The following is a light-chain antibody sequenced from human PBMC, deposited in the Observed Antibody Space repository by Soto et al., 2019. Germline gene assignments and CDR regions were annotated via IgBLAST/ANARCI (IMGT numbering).Light chain of an antibody. CDR2: GAS. CDR1: QSVSSSS. Sequence: EIVLTQSPGTLSLSPGERATLSCRASQSVSSSSLAWYQQRPGQAPRLLIYGASIRATDIPDRFSGSGSGTDFTLTISSLEPEDFAAYYCQQYGSSPLTFGGGTKVEIK. CDR3: QQYGSSPLT. V-gene: IGKV3-20*01. J-gene: IGKJ4*01.